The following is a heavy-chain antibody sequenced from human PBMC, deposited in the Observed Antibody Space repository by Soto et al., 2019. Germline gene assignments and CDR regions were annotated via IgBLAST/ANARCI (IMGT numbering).Heavy chain of an antibody. CDR2: IYYSGST. V-gene: IGHV4-31*03. CDR1: GGSISSGVYY. CDR3: ARPSAATVGGMDV. Sequence: SETLSLTCTVSGGSISSGVYYWSWIRHHPGKGLEWIGYIYYSGSTYYNPSLKSRVTISVDTSKNQFSLKLSSVTAADTAVYYCARPSAATVGGMDVWGQGTTVTVSS. J-gene: IGHJ6*02. D-gene: IGHD2-15*01.